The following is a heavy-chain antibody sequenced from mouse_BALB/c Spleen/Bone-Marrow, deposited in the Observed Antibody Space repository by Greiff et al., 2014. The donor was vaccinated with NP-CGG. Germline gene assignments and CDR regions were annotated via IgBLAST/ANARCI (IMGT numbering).Heavy chain of an antibody. CDR3: AAYYGSSYWAMDY. CDR2: IYPGDGDT. Sequence: QVQLKESGAELAGPGASVNLSCKASGYTFTSYWMQWVKQRPGQGLEWIGAIYPGDGDTRYTQKFKGKATLTADKSSSTAYMQLSSLASEDSAVYYCAAYYGSSYWAMDYWGQGTSVTVPS. D-gene: IGHD1-1*01. CDR1: GYTFTSYW. J-gene: IGHJ4*01. V-gene: IGHV1-87*01.